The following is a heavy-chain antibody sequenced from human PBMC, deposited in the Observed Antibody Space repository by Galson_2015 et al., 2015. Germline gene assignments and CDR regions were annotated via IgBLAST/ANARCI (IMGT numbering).Heavy chain of an antibody. CDR1: GFTFSSYA. CDR2: ISGSGGSA. V-gene: IGHV3-23*01. Sequence: SLRLSCAASGFTFSSYAMSWVRQAPGKGLEWVSAISGSGGSAYYADSVKGRFTISRDNSKNTLYLQMNSLRAEDTAVYYCAKGLGSGRQELDYWGQGTLVTVSS. CDR3: AKGLGSGRQELDY. J-gene: IGHJ4*02. D-gene: IGHD6-19*01.